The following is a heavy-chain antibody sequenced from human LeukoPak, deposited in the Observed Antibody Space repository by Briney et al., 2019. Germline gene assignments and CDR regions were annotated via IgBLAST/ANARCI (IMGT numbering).Heavy chain of an antibody. D-gene: IGHD3-3*01. CDR2: IYYSGST. Sequence: SETLSLTCTVSGGSISSHYWSWIRQPPGKGLEWIGYIYYSGSTNYNPSLKSRVTISVDTSKNQFSLKLSSVTAADTAVYYYARGVDLNYYYYMDVWGKGTTVTVSS. J-gene: IGHJ6*03. CDR1: GGSISSHY. V-gene: IGHV4-59*11. CDR3: ARGVDLNYYYYMDV.